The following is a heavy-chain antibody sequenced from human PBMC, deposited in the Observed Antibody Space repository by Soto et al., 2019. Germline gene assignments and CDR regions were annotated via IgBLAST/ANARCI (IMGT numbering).Heavy chain of an antibody. J-gene: IGHJ6*02. CDR2: IYYSGST. CDR1: GGSISSSSYY. V-gene: IGHV4-39*01. CDR3: ARRGIFELIGYYYGMDV. D-gene: IGHD2-15*01. Sequence: PSETLSLTCTVSGGSISSSSYYWGWIRQPPGKGLEWIGSIYYSGSTYYNPSLKSRVTISVDTYKNQFSLKLSSVTAADTAVYYCARRGIFELIGYYYGMDVWGQGTTVTVSS.